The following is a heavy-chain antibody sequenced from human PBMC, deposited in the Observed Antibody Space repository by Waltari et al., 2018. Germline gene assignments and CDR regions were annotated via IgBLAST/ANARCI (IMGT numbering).Heavy chain of an antibody. V-gene: IGHV4-34*01. CDR2: INHSGST. CDR1: GGSFSGYY. D-gene: IGHD5-12*01. Sequence: AVYGGSFSGYYWSWIRQPPGKGLEWIGEINHSGSTNYNPSLKSRVTISVDTSKNQFSLKLSSVTAADTAVYYCARGLLRWLRTRDAFDIWGQGTMVTVSS. CDR3: ARGLLRWLRTRDAFDI. J-gene: IGHJ3*02.